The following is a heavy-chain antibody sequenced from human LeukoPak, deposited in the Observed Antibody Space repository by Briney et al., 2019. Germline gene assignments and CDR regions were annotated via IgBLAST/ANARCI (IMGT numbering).Heavy chain of an antibody. J-gene: IGHJ4*02. CDR3: ARDLARFWELSYPDY. Sequence: GGSLRLSCAASGFTFSSYSMNWVRQAPGKGLEWVSYISSSSSTIYYADSVKGRFTISRDNAKNSLYLQMNSLRDEDTAVYYCARDLARFWELSYPDYWGQGTLVTVSS. CDR1: GFTFSSYS. V-gene: IGHV3-48*02. CDR2: ISSSSSTI. D-gene: IGHD3-10*01.